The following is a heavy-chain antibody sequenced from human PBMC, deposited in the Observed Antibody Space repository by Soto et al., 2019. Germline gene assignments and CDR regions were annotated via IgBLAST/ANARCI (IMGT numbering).Heavy chain of an antibody. CDR1: GGSINSYW. V-gene: IGHV4-4*07. Sequence: XETLSLTCSVSGGSINSYWWSWIRQPAGKGLEWIGRVYSSGTTDYNPSLKSRATMSVETSKNQFSLKLTSVTAADTAVYYCARDIGSYAYAEGYWGQGIQVTVSS. CDR3: ARDIGSYAYAEGY. J-gene: IGHJ4*02. D-gene: IGHD2-2*01. CDR2: VYSSGTT.